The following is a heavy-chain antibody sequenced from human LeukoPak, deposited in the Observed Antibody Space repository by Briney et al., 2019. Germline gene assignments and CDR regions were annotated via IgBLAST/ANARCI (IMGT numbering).Heavy chain of an antibody. CDR1: GYTFKNHG. D-gene: IGHD1-26*01. V-gene: IGHV1-46*02. CDR2: INPSGGST. CDR3: ARVYVGAFDI. Sequence: ASVKVSCKASGYTFKNHGFSWVRQAPGQGLEWMGIINPSGGSTSYAQKFQGRVTMTRDTSTSTVYMELSSLRSEDTAVYYCARVYVGAFDIWGQGTMVTVSS. J-gene: IGHJ3*02.